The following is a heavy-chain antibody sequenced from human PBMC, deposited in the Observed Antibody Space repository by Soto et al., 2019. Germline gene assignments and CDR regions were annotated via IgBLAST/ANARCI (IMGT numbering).Heavy chain of an antibody. CDR3: AREPPPLIGTYGDYFMN. CDR1: GFTFSSYG. J-gene: IGHJ4*02. D-gene: IGHD4-17*01. CDR2: IWYDGSNK. V-gene: IGHV3-33*01. Sequence: PGGSLRLSCAASGFTFSSYGMHWVRQAPGKGLEWVAVIWYDGSNKYYADSVKGRFTISRDNSKNTLYLQMNSLRAEDTAVYYCAREPPPLIGTYGDYFMNWGQGTLVTVSS.